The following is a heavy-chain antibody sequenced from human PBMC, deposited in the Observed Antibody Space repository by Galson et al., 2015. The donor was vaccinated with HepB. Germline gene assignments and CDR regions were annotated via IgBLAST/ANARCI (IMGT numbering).Heavy chain of an antibody. CDR1: GFTFSRYA. CDR2: IWNDGSRK. Sequence: SLRLSCAGTGFTFSRYAMHWVRHAPGKGLEWVTIIWNDGSRKLCGNSVRGRFTISRDNSKNTVYLQMNSLRAEDTGVYYCARGENASGYRPDYWGQGTLVIVSS. D-gene: IGHD3-22*01. J-gene: IGHJ4*02. V-gene: IGHV3-33*01. CDR3: ARGENASGYRPDY.